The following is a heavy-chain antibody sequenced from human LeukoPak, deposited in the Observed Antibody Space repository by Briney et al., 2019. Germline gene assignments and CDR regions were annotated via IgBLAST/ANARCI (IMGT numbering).Heavy chain of an antibody. J-gene: IGHJ6*02. CDR3: ASSIGDVYYYYGMDV. V-gene: IGHV3-66*01. D-gene: IGHD2/OR15-2a*01. Sequence: GSLRPSCATSGFTVSSHYMSWVRQAPGKGLGWVSVIYSGGSTYYADSVKGRFTISRDNSKNTLYLQMNSLRAEDTAVYYCASSIGDVYYYYGMDVWGQGTTVTVSS. CDR1: GFTVSSHY. CDR2: IYSGGST.